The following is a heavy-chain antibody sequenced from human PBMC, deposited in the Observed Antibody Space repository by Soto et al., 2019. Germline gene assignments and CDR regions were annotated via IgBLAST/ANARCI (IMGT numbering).Heavy chain of an antibody. Sequence: PSVTLSLTCAVYGGSFSGYYWSLIRQPPGKGLEWIGEINHSGSTNYNPSLKSRVTISVDTSKNQFSLKLSSVTAADTAVYYCARGQSSLLLDCWGQGVLVTVSS. J-gene: IGHJ4*02. CDR2: INHSGST. D-gene: IGHD2-8*02. V-gene: IGHV4-34*01. CDR3: ARGQSSLLLDC. CDR1: GGSFSGYY.